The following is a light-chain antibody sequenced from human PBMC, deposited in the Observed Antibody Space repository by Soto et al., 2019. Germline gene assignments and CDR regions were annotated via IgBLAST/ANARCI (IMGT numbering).Light chain of an antibody. J-gene: IGLJ2*01. CDR3: SSYTTSSTLV. CDR1: SRDVGSYNR. V-gene: IGLV2-18*02. CDR2: EVN. Sequence: QSVLTQPPSVSGSPGQSVTISCTGTSRDVGSYNRVSWYQQPPGTAPKLMIYEVNNRPSGVPDRFSGSKSGNTASLTISGLQAEDEDDYYCSSYTTSSTLVFGGGTKLTVL.